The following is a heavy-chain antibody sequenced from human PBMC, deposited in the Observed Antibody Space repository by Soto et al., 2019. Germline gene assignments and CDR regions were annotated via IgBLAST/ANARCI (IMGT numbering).Heavy chain of an antibody. V-gene: IGHV4-4*07. CDR1: VGSIRIYY. Sequence: SETLSIGCTFSVGSIRIYYWSWIRQSAGKGLEWIGRIYNGGNTQYNPSLKGRVTMSADTSKNQFSLRLNPVTAADTAVYYCARDGSDSYGLDVWGQGTTVTVSS. J-gene: IGHJ6*01. D-gene: IGHD3-10*01. CDR2: IYNGGNT. CDR3: ARDGSDSYGLDV.